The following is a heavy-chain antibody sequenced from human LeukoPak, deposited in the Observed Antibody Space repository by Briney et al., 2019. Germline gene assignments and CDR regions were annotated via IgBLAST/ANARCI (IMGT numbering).Heavy chain of an antibody. CDR1: GFTSRNSG. J-gene: IGHJ4*02. V-gene: IGHV3-33*01. CDR3: ASLGSKWYFDC. D-gene: IGHD6-13*01. Sequence: GRSLRLSCAQPGFTSRNSGMKWVREAPGKGLEWGAHIWYGVSNKYYADSMMGRFNIHRDKYKNTVNLKMNSLRAEDTAVSYCASLGSKWYFDCWGQGTMVT. CDR2: IWYGVSNK.